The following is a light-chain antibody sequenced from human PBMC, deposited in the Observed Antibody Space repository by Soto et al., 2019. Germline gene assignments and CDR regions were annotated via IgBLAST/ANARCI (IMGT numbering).Light chain of an antibody. CDR1: SSDVGGYNY. Sequence: QSVLTQPASVCGCHGEAITMSCTGTSSDVGGYNYVSWYQQHPGKAPKLMIYEVTNRPSGVSNRFSGSKSGNTASLTISVLQAEDEADYYCSSYTSSSPYAFGTGTKVTVL. CDR2: EVT. V-gene: IGLV2-14*01. J-gene: IGLJ1*01. CDR3: SSYTSSSPYA.